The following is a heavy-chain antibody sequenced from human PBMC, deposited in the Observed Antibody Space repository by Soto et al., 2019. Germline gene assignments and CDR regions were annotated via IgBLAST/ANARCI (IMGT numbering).Heavy chain of an antibody. V-gene: IGHV4-34*01. Sequence: SETLSLTCAVYGGSFSGYYWSWIRQPPGKGLEWIGEINHSGSTNYNPSLKSRVTISVDTSKNQFSLKLSSVTAADTAVYYCARDHCSGGSCYLYYYYYMDVWGKGTTVTVSS. CDR3: ARDHCSGGSCYLYYYYYMDV. CDR2: INHSGST. CDR1: GGSFSGYY. D-gene: IGHD2-15*01. J-gene: IGHJ6*03.